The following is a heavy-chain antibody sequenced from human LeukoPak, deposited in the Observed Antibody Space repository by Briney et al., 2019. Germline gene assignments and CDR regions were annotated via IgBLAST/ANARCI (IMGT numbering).Heavy chain of an antibody. Sequence: PSETLSLTCTVSGGSISPYYWSWIRQPPGKGLEWIGYISNSGTTIYNPSLKSRVTISADTSKNQFSLRLSSVTAADTAVYYCARECYYDSSGHRVNWFDPWGQGTLVTVSS. V-gene: IGHV4-59*01. CDR3: ARECYYDSSGHRVNWFDP. D-gene: IGHD3-22*01. CDR1: GGSISPYY. J-gene: IGHJ5*02. CDR2: ISNSGTT.